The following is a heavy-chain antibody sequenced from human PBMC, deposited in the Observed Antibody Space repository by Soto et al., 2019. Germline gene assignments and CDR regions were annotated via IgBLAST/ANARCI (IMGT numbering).Heavy chain of an antibody. D-gene: IGHD6-19*01. CDR1: GFTFSSYA. CDR2: ISGSGGST. CDR3: AKVATNIAVTTDDAFDI. Sequence: GGSLRLSCAASGFTFSSYAMSWVRQAPGKGLEWVSAISGSGGSTYYADSVKGRFTISRDNSKNTQYLQMSSLRAEDTAMYYCAKVATNIAVTTDDAFDIWGQGTMVTVSS. V-gene: IGHV3-23*01. J-gene: IGHJ3*02.